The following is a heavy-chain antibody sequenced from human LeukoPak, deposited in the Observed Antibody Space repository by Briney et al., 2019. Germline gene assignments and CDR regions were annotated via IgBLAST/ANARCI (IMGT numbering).Heavy chain of an antibody. D-gene: IGHD5-12*01. V-gene: IGHV4-61*01. CDR1: GGSISSSSYY. CDR3: ARAGAGSYETYFDY. Sequence: PSETLSLTCNVSGGSISSSSYYWSWIRQSPGKGLEWIGYIYYNGSTNYNTSLKSRVTISVDTSKNQFSLKLTSVTAADSAVYYCARAGAGSYETYFDYWGQGTLVTVSS. CDR2: IYYNGST. J-gene: IGHJ4*02.